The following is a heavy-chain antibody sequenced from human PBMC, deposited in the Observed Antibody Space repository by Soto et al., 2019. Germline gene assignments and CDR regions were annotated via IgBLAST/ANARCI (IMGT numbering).Heavy chain of an antibody. CDR3: ARDKTPDPIISNWFDP. CDR1: GFTFSSYW. V-gene: IGHV3-7*01. J-gene: IGHJ5*02. Sequence: PGGSLRLSCAASGFTFSSYWMSWVRQAPGKGLEWVANIKQDGSEKYYVDSVKGRFTISRDNAKNSLYLQMNSLRAEDTAVYYCARDKTPDPIISNWFDPWRQGTLVTVSS. CDR2: IKQDGSEK.